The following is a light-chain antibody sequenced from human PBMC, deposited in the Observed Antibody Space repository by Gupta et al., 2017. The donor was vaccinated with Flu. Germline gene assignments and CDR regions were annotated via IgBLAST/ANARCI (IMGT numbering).Light chain of an antibody. J-gene: IGKJ1*01. CDR1: QTISNNY. CDR2: GAS. V-gene: IGKV3-20*01. Sequence: EIVLTQSPGTLSLSPGERATLSCRASQTISNNYLAWYQHKPGQAPRLLVYGASNRATGITERFRGSGYGTDFTLTISRLEPEDFALYYCKQYGSSPPWTFGQGTKVEIK. CDR3: KQYGSSPPWT.